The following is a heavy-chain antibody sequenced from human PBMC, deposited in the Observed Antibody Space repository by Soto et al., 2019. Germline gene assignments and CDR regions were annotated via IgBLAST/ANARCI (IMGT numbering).Heavy chain of an antibody. V-gene: IGHV1-3*01. D-gene: IGHD6-13*01. Sequence: SVKVSCKASGYTFTSYAMHWVREAPVQRLEWMGWINAGNGNTKYSQKFQGRVTITRDTSASTAYMELSSLRSEDTAVYYCARSEGSSWYSDYYYYGMDVWGQGTTVTVSS. CDR3: ARSEGSSWYSDYYYYGMDV. J-gene: IGHJ6*02. CDR1: GYTFTSYA. CDR2: INAGNGNT.